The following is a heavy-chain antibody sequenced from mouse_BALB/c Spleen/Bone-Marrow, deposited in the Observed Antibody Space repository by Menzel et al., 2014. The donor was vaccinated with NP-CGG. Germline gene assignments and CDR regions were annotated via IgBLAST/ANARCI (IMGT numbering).Heavy chain of an antibody. Sequence: VQLQQSGAELVKPGASVKLSCTASGFNIKDTYMHWVKQRPEQGLAWIGRIDPANGNTKYDPKFQGKATITADTSSSTAYLQLSSLPSEDAAVDYCAAYYRYLGWFAYWGQGTLVTVSA. J-gene: IGHJ3*01. D-gene: IGHD2-14*01. V-gene: IGHV14-3*02. CDR1: GFNIKDTY. CDR2: IDPANGNT. CDR3: AAYYRYLGWFAY.